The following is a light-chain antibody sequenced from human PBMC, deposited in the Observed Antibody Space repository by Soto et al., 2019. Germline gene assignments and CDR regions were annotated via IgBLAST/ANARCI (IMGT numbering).Light chain of an antibody. CDR3: QQYGSSPKT. V-gene: IGKV3-20*01. CDR2: GAS. CDR1: QSVSSSY. J-gene: IGKJ1*01. Sequence: ENVLTQSPGAPSLSPGEKETLSCRAIQSVSSSYLAWYQQKPGQAPRLLIYGASSRATGIPDRFSGSGSGTDFTLTISRLEPEDFAVYYCQQYGSSPKTFGQGTKVDIK.